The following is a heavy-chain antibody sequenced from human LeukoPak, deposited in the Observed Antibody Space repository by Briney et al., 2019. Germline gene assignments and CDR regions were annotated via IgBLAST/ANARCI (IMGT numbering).Heavy chain of an antibody. CDR1: GFTFSTYW. D-gene: IGHD6-13*01. CDR3: ARDVEMFSTTWSDAFDI. Sequence: PGGSLRLSCVASGFTFSTYWMTWVRQAPGKGLEWVANIKQDGNQNYYVDSVRGRFIISRDNSKNSLYLQMDSLRVDDTAVYYCARDVEMFSTTWSDAFDIWGQGTMVTVSS. J-gene: IGHJ3*02. CDR2: IKQDGNQN. V-gene: IGHV3-7*01.